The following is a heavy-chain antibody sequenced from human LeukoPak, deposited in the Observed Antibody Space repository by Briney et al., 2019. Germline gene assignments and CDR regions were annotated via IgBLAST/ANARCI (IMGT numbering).Heavy chain of an antibody. CDR3: ARDSPVGATRFIDY. Sequence: PSQTLSLTCTVSGGSISSGDYYWSWIRQPPGKGLEWIGYIYYSGSTYYNPSLKSRVTISVDTSKNQFSLKLNSVTAADTAVYYCARDSPVGATRFIDYWGQGTLVTVSS. D-gene: IGHD1-26*01. CDR1: GGSISSGDYY. CDR2: IYYSGST. J-gene: IGHJ4*02. V-gene: IGHV4-30-4*08.